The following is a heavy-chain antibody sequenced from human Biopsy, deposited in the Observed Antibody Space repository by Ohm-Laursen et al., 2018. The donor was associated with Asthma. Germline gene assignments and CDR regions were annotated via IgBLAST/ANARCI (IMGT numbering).Heavy chain of an antibody. CDR3: AASTPGIAVGAILSFDY. CDR1: GFPFYNSA. CDR2: IAVGRDKT. J-gene: IGHJ4*02. D-gene: IGHD6-19*01. Sequence: SSVKVSCKTSGFPFYNSAVQWARQARGQGLEWMGMIAVGRDKTIYAQNFQERVTFTRDLSTGTASMELSSLRTEDTAVYYCAASTPGIAVGAILSFDYWGQGTLVTVSS. V-gene: IGHV1-58*01.